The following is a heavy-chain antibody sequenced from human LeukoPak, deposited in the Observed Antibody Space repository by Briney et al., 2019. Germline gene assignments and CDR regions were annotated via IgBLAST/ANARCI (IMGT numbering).Heavy chain of an antibody. J-gene: IGHJ4*02. CDR1: GFTFSSYA. V-gene: IGHV3-23*01. CDR2: ISSGGDNT. D-gene: IGHD5-18*01. CDR3: AREDATMVLSLDY. Sequence: PAGGSLRLSCAASGFTFSSYAMSWVRQAPGKGLEWVSAISSGGDNTYYADSVKGRLTISRDNSKNTSYVQMTSLRAEDTAVYYCAREDATMVLSLDYWGQGALVTVSS.